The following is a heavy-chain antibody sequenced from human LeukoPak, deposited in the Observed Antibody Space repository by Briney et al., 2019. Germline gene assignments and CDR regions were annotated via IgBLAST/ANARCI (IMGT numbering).Heavy chain of an antibody. Sequence: GGSLRLSCAASGFTFSSYGMHWVRQAPGKGLEWVAFIRYDGSNKYYADSVKGRFTISRDNSKNTLYLQMNSLRAEDTAVYYCAKLGGMVVGATINWGQGTLVTVSS. CDR2: IRYDGSNK. CDR3: AKLGGMVVGATIN. CDR1: GFTFSSYG. V-gene: IGHV3-30*02. J-gene: IGHJ4*02. D-gene: IGHD1-26*01.